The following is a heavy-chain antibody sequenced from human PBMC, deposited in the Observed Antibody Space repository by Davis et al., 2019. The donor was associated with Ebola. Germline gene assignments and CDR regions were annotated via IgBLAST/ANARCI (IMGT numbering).Heavy chain of an antibody. Sequence: PSETLSLTCAVYGGSFSGYYWSWIRQPPGKGLEWIGEINHSGSTNYNPSLKSRVTISVDTSKNQFSLKLSSVTAADTAVYYCAREEPPNYYDSSGYFDDWGQGILVTVSS. CDR1: GGSFSGYY. D-gene: IGHD3-22*01. V-gene: IGHV4-34*01. J-gene: IGHJ4*02. CDR3: AREEPPNYYDSSGYFDD. CDR2: INHSGST.